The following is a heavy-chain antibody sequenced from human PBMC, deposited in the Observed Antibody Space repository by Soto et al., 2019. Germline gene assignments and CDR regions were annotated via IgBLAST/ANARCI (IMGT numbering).Heavy chain of an antibody. CDR3: AAARTDY. CDR2: ISGSGGST. Sequence: LXLCCAACVFTFSSYAMSWVRQAPWKGLEWVSAISGSGGSTYYADSVKGRFTISRDNSKNTLYLQMNSLRAEDTAVYYCAAARTDYWGQGTLVTVSS. V-gene: IGHV3-23*01. J-gene: IGHJ4*02. D-gene: IGHD2-15*01. CDR1: VFTFSSYA.